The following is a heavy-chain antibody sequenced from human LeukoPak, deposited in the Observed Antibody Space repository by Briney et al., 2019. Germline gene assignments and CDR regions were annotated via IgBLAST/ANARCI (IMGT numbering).Heavy chain of an antibody. V-gene: IGHV3-30*02. CDR2: IRYDGSNK. CDR1: GFTFSSYG. CDR3: GRLHYYYYYMDV. Sequence: GGSLRLSCAASGFTFSSYGMHWVRQAPGKGLEWVTFIRYDGSNKYYADSVKGRFTISRDNSKNTLYLQMNSLRAEDTAVYYCGRLHYYYYYMDVWGKGTTVTISS. D-gene: IGHD6-25*01. J-gene: IGHJ6*03.